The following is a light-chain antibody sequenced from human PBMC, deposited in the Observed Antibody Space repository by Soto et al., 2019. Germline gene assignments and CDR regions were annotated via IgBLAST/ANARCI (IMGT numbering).Light chain of an antibody. CDR3: QQYASLPPA. V-gene: IGKV1-5*01. CDR1: QSIINY. Sequence: DVQMTQSPSTLSASVGDRVTITCRASQSIINYLAWYQLRRGKAPRLLVYYASTLDRGVPSRFSGSGSGTEFTLNIISLQPDDFASYYCQQYASLPPAFGQGTKVGI. CDR2: YAS. J-gene: IGKJ1*01.